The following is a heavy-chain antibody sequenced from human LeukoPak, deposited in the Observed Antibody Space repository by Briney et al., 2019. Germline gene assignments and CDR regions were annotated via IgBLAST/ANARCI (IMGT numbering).Heavy chain of an antibody. CDR1: GYTFTSYG. J-gene: IGHJ4*02. D-gene: IGHD3-10*01. CDR2: ISAYNGNT. Sequence: EASVKVSCKASGYTFTSYGISWARQAPGQGLEWMGWISAYNGNTNYAQKLQGRVTLTTDTSTSTAYMELRSLRSDDTAVYYCARDGDYYGSGSYSDFDYWGQGTLVTVSS. CDR3: ARDGDYYGSGSYSDFDY. V-gene: IGHV1-18*04.